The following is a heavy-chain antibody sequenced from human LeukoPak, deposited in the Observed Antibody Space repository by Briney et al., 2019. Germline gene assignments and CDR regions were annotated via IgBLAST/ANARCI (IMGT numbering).Heavy chain of an antibody. Sequence: SETLSPTCAVYGGSSSGYYWSWIRQPPGKGLEWIGEINHSGSTNYNPSLKSRVTISVDTSKNQFSLKLSSVTAADTAVYYCARLKWELLHFGYFDYWGQGTLVTVSS. D-gene: IGHD1-26*01. J-gene: IGHJ4*02. CDR3: ARLKWELLHFGYFDY. CDR2: INHSGST. V-gene: IGHV4-34*01. CDR1: GGSSSGYY.